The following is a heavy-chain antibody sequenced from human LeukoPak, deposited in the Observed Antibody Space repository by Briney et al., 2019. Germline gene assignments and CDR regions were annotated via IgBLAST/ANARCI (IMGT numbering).Heavy chain of an antibody. CDR1: GGTFSSYT. V-gene: IGHV1-69*04. CDR2: IIPILGIT. CDR3: ARDRDFWSGQPMDV. J-gene: IGHJ6*03. D-gene: IGHD3-3*01. Sequence: SVKVSCKASGGTFSSYTISWVRQAPGQGLEWMGRIIPILGITNYAQKFQGRVTITADKSTSTAYMELSSLRSEDTAVYYCARDRDFWSGQPMDVWGKGTTVTVSS.